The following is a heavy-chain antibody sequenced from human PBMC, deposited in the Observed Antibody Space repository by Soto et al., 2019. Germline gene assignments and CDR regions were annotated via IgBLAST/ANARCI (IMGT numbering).Heavy chain of an antibody. CDR3: AKDYGDSTGFSYYYYMDV. D-gene: IGHD4-17*01. J-gene: IGHJ6*03. Sequence: GGSLRLSCAASGFTFDDYAMHWVRQAPGKGLEWVSGISWNSGSIGYADSVKGRFTISRDNAKNSLYLQMNSLRAEDTALYYCAKDYGDSTGFSYYYYMDVWGKGTTVTVSS. CDR1: GFTFDDYA. CDR2: ISWNSGSI. V-gene: IGHV3-9*01.